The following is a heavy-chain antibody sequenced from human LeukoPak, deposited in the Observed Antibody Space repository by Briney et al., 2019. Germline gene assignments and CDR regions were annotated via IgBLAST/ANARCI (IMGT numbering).Heavy chain of an antibody. CDR2: NYYSGST. Sequence: SETLSLTCTVSGGSISNYYWSWIRQPPGRGLEWIGYNYYSGSTSYNPSLKSRVTIGVDLSRNQLSLKLRSVTAADTAVYYCARRYYDSRGYVFDDWGQGTLVTVSS. D-gene: IGHD3-22*01. V-gene: IGHV4-59*08. CDR3: ARRYYDSRGYVFDD. CDR1: GGSISNYY. J-gene: IGHJ4*02.